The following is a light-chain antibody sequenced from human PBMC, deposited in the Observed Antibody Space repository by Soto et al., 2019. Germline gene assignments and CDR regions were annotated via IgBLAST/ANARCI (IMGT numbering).Light chain of an antibody. CDR2: DVS. J-gene: IGLJ2*01. CDR3: SSDAGSVV. CDR1: SSDVGGYNY. V-gene: IGLV2-11*01. Sequence: QSALTQPRSVSGSPGQSVTISCTGTSSDVGGYNYVSWYQQHPGKAPKLMIYDVSKRPSGVPDRFSGSKSGNTASLTISGLQADDEGDYYCSSDAGSVVFGGGTKLTVL.